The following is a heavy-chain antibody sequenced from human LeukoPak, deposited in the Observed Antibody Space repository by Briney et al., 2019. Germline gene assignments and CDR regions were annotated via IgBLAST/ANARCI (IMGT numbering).Heavy chain of an antibody. V-gene: IGHV3-74*01. Sequence: GGSLKPSWAAFGFPFSGYWMPWVRQAPGKGLVWVSRINSDGSSTSYADSVKGRFTISRDNAKNTLYLQMNSLRAEDTAVYYCARAYDYWGQGTLVTVSS. CDR1: GFPFSGYW. J-gene: IGHJ4*02. CDR3: ARAYDY. CDR2: INSDGSST.